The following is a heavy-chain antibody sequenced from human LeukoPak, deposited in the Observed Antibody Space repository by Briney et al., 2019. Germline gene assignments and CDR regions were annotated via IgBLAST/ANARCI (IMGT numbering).Heavy chain of an antibody. CDR3: TRAWVQSNFGY. CDR1: GFTFGDYA. J-gene: IGHJ4*02. D-gene: IGHD4/OR15-4a*01. Sequence: PGGSLRLSCTASGFTFGDYAMSWVRQAPGEGLEWVGLIRNKGYGGAAEYAASVKGRFIISRDDSKSIAYLQMNSLQAEDTAVYYCTRAWVQSNFGYWGQGTLVTVSS. V-gene: IGHV3-49*04. CDR2: IRNKGYGGAA.